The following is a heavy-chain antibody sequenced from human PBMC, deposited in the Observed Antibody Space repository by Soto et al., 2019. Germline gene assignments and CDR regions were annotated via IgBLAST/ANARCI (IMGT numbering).Heavy chain of an antibody. CDR2: ISSSGSTI. J-gene: IGHJ3*02. V-gene: IGHV3-11*01. D-gene: IGHD3-3*01. CDR1: GFTFSDYY. CDR3: KAYYDFWSGGDAFDI. Sequence: GGSLRLSCAASGFTFSDYYMSWIRQAPGKGLEWVSYISSSGSTIYYADSVKGRFTISRDNAKNSLYLQMNSLRAEDTAVYYCKAYYDFWSGGDAFDIWGQGTMVTVSS.